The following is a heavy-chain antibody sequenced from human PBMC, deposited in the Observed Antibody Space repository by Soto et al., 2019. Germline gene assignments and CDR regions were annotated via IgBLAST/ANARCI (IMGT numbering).Heavy chain of an antibody. J-gene: IGHJ4*02. CDR2: IYYSGST. Sequence: SETLSLTCTVSGGSISSGGYYWSWIRQHPGKGLEWIGYIYYSGSTYYNPSLKSRVTISVDTSKNQFSLKLSSVTAADTAVYYCATYGAFAKYYFDYWGRGALVTVSS. CDR3: ATYGAFAKYYFDY. CDR1: GGSISSGGYY. D-gene: IGHD2-8*01. V-gene: IGHV4-31*03.